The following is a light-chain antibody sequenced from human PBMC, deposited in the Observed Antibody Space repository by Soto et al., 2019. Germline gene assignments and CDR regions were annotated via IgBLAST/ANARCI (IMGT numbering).Light chain of an antibody. CDR3: QQYGTSPEIT. CDR1: QSVRSSY. J-gene: IGKJ4*01. CDR2: GAS. V-gene: IGKV3-20*01. Sequence: IVLTQSPGTLSLSPGERATLSCRASQSVRSSYLAWYQQKPGQAPRLLIYGASGRATGIPDRFSGSGSGTDFTLTISRLEPEDFAVYYCQQYGTSPEITFGGGTKVEIK.